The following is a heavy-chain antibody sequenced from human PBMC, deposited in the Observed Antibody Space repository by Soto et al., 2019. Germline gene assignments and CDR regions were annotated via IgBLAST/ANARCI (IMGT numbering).Heavy chain of an antibody. CDR3: ARDVGSGWYKS. J-gene: IGHJ5*02. CDR2: INPSGGST. D-gene: IGHD6-19*01. V-gene: IGHV1-46*01. CDR1: GYTFTSYY. Sequence: ASVKVSCKASGYTFTSYYMHWVRQAPGQGLEWMGIINPSGGSTSYAQKYQGRVTMTRDTSTSTVYMELSSLRSEDTAVYYCARDVGSGWYKSWGQGTLVTVSS.